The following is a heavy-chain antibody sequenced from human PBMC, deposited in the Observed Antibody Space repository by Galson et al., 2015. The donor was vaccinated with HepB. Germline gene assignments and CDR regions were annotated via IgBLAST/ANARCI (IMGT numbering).Heavy chain of an antibody. CDR3: ARVPTEAPLGTFHI. D-gene: IGHD3-16*01. J-gene: IGHJ3*02. Sequence: SVKVSCKASGGTFSSFAISWVRQAPGQGLAWMGGIIPIFGTPTYAQEFQGRLSITADESTSTAYMELSSLRSDDTAIYFCARVPTEAPLGTFHIWGQGTLITVSS. CDR1: GGTFSSFA. CDR2: IIPIFGTP. V-gene: IGHV1-69*13.